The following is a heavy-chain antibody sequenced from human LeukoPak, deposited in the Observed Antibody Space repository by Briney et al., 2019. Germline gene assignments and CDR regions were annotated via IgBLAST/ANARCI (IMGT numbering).Heavy chain of an antibody. V-gene: IGHV3-53*01. CDR1: GFTVSSNY. CDR3: ARVHGRITMIVKQLRRGAFDI. D-gene: IGHD3-22*01. J-gene: IGHJ3*02. Sequence: GGSLRLSCAASGFTVSSNYMSWVRQAPGKGLEWVSVIYSGGSTYYADSVKGRFTISRDNSKNTLYLQMNSLRAEDTAVYYCARVHGRITMIVKQLRRGAFDIWGQGTMVTVSS. CDR2: IYSGGST.